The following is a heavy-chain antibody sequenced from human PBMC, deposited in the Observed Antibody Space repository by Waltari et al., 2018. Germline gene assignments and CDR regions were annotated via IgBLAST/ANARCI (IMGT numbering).Heavy chain of an antibody. CDR3: ARVAYSSSWSIDY. J-gene: IGHJ4*02. V-gene: IGHV3-48*03. Sequence: EVQLVESGGGLVQPGGSLRLSCAASGFTFSSYEMNWVRQAPGKGLEWVSYISSSGSTIYYADSVKGRFTSSRDNAKNSLYLQMNSLRAEDTAVYYCARVAYSSSWSIDYWGQGTLVTVSS. D-gene: IGHD6-13*01. CDR1: GFTFSSYE. CDR2: ISSSGSTI.